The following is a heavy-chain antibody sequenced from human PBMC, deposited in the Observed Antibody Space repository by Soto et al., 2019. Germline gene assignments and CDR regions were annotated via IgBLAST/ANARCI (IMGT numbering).Heavy chain of an antibody. CDR1: GDSISGTNW. V-gene: IGHV4-4*02. CDR3: ARLPALGSNSYGGTFDI. CDR2: IYHTGST. D-gene: IGHD6-13*01. Sequence: SSETLSLTCTVSGDSISGTNWWSWVRQPPGKGLEWIGEIYHTGSTNYNPSLKSPVTISVDKSKNQFSLKLSSVSAADTAVYYCARLPALGSNSYGGTFDIWGRGTLVTVS. J-gene: IGHJ3*02.